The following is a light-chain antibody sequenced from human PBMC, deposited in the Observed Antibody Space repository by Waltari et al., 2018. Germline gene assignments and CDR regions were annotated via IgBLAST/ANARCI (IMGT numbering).Light chain of an antibody. J-gene: IGKJ4*01. CDR2: GAS. CDR1: QSINSRY. V-gene: IGKV3-20*01. Sequence: EIVLTQSPGTLSLSPGERATLSCRTSQSINSRYLAWYQQKPGQAPRLLIHGASTRATGIPDRFSGSGSGTDFTLTVSRLEPEDSAVYYCQQYDKSLLTFGGGTKVEI. CDR3: QQYDKSLLT.